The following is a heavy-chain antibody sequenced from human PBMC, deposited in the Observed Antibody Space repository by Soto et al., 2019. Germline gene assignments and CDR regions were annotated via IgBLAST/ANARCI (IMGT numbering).Heavy chain of an antibody. J-gene: IGHJ4*02. V-gene: IGHV1-18*04. D-gene: IGHD2-2*01. CDR3: AREYCSSTSCLGGFDY. Sequence: ASVKVSCKASGYNFPSYGVNWVRQAPGQGLEWMGWISAYNGHTKYAQNLQGRVTMTTETSATTAYMELRSLRSDDTAVYYCAREYCSSTSCLGGFDYWGQGTLVTVSS. CDR2: ISAYNGHT. CDR1: GYNFPSYG.